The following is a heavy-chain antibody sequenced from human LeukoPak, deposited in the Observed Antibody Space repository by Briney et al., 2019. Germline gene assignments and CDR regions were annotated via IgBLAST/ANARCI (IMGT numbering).Heavy chain of an antibody. V-gene: IGHV3-64*02. Sequence: GGSLGLSCVASGFSFRNYAIHWVRQAPGKGLEYVSVINTDGRITYYADSVKGRFTISRDNSKNTVYLQMGSLRGEDMAVYYCTRDGGSFCDFDYWGQGAMVTVSS. CDR3: TRDGGSFCDFDY. CDR1: GFSFRNYA. CDR2: INTDGRIT. J-gene: IGHJ4*02. D-gene: IGHD1-26*01.